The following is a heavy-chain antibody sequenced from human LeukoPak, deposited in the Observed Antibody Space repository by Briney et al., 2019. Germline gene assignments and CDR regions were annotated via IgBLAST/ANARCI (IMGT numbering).Heavy chain of an antibody. CDR2: IGSTDI. CDR1: GFTFNICA. Sequence: GGSLTLSCAASGFTFNICAMSWVRQAPGKGLEWVSSIGSTDIYYADSVKGRFTVSRDNSKNTLYLQLNSLRAEDSAVYYCAKDAIPWNSVRDYFASWGQGTLVTVSS. D-gene: IGHD1-7*01. CDR3: AKDAIPWNSVRDYFAS. J-gene: IGHJ4*02. V-gene: IGHV3-23*01.